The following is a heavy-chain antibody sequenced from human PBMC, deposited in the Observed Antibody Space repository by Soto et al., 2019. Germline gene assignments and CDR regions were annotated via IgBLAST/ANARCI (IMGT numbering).Heavy chain of an antibody. CDR1: GFTFSSYA. Sequence: GGSLRLSCAASGFTFSSYAMHWVRQAPGKGLEWVAVISYDGSNKYYADSVKGRFTISRDNSKNTLYLQMNSLRAEDTAVYYCARPSGVAAAADDAFDIWGQGTMVTVSS. CDR3: ARPSGVAAAADDAFDI. CDR2: ISYDGSNK. V-gene: IGHV3-30-3*01. D-gene: IGHD6-13*01. J-gene: IGHJ3*02.